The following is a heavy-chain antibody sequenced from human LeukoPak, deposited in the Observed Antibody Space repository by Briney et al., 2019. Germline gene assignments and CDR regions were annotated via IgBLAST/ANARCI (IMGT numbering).Heavy chain of an antibody. Sequence: GGSLRLPCAASGFTFSNAWMSWVRQAPGKGLVWVGRIKSKTDGETTDYAAPVKGRFTISRDDSKNTLYLQMNSLKTEDTAVYYCTTDWPRGSSSWYRAYYYYMDVWGKGTTVTVSS. CDR1: GFTFSNAW. V-gene: IGHV3-15*01. J-gene: IGHJ6*03. CDR3: TTDWPRGSSSWYRAYYYYMDV. D-gene: IGHD6-13*01. CDR2: IKSKTDGETT.